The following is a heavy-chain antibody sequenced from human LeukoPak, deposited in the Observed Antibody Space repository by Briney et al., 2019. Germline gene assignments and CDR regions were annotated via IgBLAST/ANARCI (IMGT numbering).Heavy chain of an antibody. CDR1: GYTISSGYY. D-gene: IGHD6-19*01. CDR2: IYNSGST. CDR3: ARGGFEQWQSNFDY. J-gene: IGHJ4*02. Sequence: SETLSLTCTVSGYTISSGYYWGWLRQPPGKGLEWIGSIYNSGSTYYTPSLKSRVTISVDTSKNQFYLKLSTVTAADTAVYYCARGGFEQWQSNFDYWGQGTLVTVSS. V-gene: IGHV4-38-2*02.